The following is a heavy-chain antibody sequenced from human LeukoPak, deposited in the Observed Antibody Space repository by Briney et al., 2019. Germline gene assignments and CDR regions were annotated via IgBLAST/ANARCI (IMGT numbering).Heavy chain of an antibody. CDR1: GGSINNNNYY. D-gene: IGHD2-2*02. V-gene: IGHV4-39*01. J-gene: IGHJ4*02. CDR3: ARQYTGIDY. Sequence: KPSETLSLTCTVSGGSINNNNYYWGWIRQPPGKGLEWIGTMHYGRSIYYNPSLKSRVTISADTSKNQFSLKLSSVTATDTAVFYCARQYTGIDYWGQGTLVTVSS. CDR2: MHYGRSI.